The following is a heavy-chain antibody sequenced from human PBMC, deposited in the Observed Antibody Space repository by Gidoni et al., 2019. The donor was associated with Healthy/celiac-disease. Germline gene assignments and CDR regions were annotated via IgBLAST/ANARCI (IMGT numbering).Heavy chain of an antibody. CDR2: IWYDGSNK. CDR3: AREVGAPGRFGELLEYNWFDP. J-gene: IGHJ5*02. Sequence: QVQLVESGGGVVQPGRSLRLSCAASGFTFSSYGMHWVRQAPGKGLAWVAVIWYDGSNKYYADSVKGRFTISRDNSKNTLYLQMNSLRAEDTAVYYCAREVGAPGRFGELLEYNWFDPWGQGTLVTVSS. CDR1: GFTFSSYG. V-gene: IGHV3-33*01. D-gene: IGHD3-10*01.